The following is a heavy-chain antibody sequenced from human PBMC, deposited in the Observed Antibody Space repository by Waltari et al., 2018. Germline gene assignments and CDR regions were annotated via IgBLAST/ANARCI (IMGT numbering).Heavy chain of an antibody. D-gene: IGHD3-9*01. V-gene: IGHV4-30-4*08. CDR1: GGSISSGDYY. J-gene: IGHJ4*02. CDR2: IYYSGST. Sequence: QVQLQESGPGLVKPSQTLSLTCTVSGGSISSGDYYWSWLRQPPGKGLEWIGYIYYSGSTYYNPSLKSRVTISVDTSKNQFSLKLSSVTAADTAVYYCARVLGYTGSHIDYWGQGTLVTVSS. CDR3: ARVLGYTGSHIDY.